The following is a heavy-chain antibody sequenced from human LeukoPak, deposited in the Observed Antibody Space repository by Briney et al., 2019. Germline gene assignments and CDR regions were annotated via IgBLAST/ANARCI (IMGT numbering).Heavy chain of an antibody. J-gene: IGHJ4*02. Sequence: ASVKVSCKASGYTFTGYYMHWVRQAPGQGLEWMGWINPNSGGTNYAQKFQGRVTMTRDTSISTAYMELSRLRSDDTAVYYCARDGDYYDSSGYELGYWGQGTLVTVSS. CDR2: INPNSGGT. CDR3: ARDGDYYDSSGYELGY. V-gene: IGHV1-2*02. D-gene: IGHD3-22*01. CDR1: GYTFTGYY.